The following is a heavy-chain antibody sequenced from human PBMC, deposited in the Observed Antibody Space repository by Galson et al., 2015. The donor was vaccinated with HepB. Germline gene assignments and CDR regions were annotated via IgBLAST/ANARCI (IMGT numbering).Heavy chain of an antibody. Sequence: SVKGRFTISRDNAKNSLYLQMNSLRAEDTAVYYCARDHQYYYGMDVWGQGTTVTVSS. V-gene: IGHV3-48*01. D-gene: IGHD2/OR15-2a*01. CDR3: ARDHQYYYGMDV. J-gene: IGHJ6*02.